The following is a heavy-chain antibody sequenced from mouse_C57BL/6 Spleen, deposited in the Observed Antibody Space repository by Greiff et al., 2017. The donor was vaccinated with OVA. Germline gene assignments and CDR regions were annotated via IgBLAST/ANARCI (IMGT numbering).Heavy chain of an antibody. CDR1: GYAFSSSW. J-gene: IGHJ3*01. Sequence: QVQLQQSGPELVKPGASVKISCKASGYAFSSSWMNWVKQRPGKGLEWIGRIYPGDGDTNYNGKFKGKATLTADKSSSTAYMQLSSLTSEDSAVYFGARGGWDYEGAYWGQGTLVTVSA. V-gene: IGHV1-82*01. D-gene: IGHD2-4*01. CDR3: ARGGWDYEGAY. CDR2: IYPGDGDT.